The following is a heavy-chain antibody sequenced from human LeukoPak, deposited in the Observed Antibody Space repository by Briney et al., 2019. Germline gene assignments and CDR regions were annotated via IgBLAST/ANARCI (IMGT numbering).Heavy chain of an antibody. J-gene: IGHJ4*02. CDR3: AREAVVGATGYFDY. V-gene: IGHV1-69*13. D-gene: IGHD1-26*01. CDR2: IIPIFGTA. CDR1: GGTFSSYA. Sequence: GASVKVSCKASGGTFSSYAISWVRQAPGQGLEWMGGIIPIFGTANYAQKFQGRVTITADESTSTAYMELSSLRSEDTAVYYCAREAVVGATGYFDYWGQGTLVTVSS.